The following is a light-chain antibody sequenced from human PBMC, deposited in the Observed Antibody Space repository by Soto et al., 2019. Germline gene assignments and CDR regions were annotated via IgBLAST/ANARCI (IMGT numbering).Light chain of an antibody. Sequence: HSALTQPASVSGSPGRSITISCTGTSSDVGGYNYVSWYQQHPGKAPKLIIYEVSNRPSGVSNRFSGSKSGNTASLTISGLQAEDEGDYYCSSYTRGSTYVFRTGTKVTVL. CDR1: SSDVGGYNY. CDR2: EVS. V-gene: IGLV2-14*01. J-gene: IGLJ1*01. CDR3: SSYTRGSTYV.